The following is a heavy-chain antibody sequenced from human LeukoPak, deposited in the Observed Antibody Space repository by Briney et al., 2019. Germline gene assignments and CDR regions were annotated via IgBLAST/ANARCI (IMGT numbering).Heavy chain of an antibody. D-gene: IGHD3-10*01. CDR1: GFTSSKYW. J-gene: IGHJ4*02. CDR3: ARGIYGNFDY. V-gene: IGHV3-74*01. Sequence: GGSLKLSCAASGFTSSKYWMHWVRQVPRKGLIWVSRINNEGNDTNYADSVKGRFTISRDNAKNTLYLQMNSLRAEDTAVYYCARGIYGNFDYWSQGSLVTVSS. CDR2: INNEGNDT.